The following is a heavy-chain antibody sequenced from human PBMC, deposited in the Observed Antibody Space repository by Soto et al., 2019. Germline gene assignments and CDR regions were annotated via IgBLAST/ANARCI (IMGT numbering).Heavy chain of an antibody. D-gene: IGHD6-13*01. CDR1: AGSIINYY. CDR2: IYSNAST. V-gene: IGHV4-4*07. CDR3: ARQTTYSSSWFDY. Sequence: PSETLSPTCPVSAGSIINYYWTWIRHPAGKGLDWVGRIYSNASTSHNPSPKSRVTLSVDTSKNQTSLKLTSVAAADSALYYCARQTTYSSSWFDYWGHGTLVTVSS. J-gene: IGHJ5*01.